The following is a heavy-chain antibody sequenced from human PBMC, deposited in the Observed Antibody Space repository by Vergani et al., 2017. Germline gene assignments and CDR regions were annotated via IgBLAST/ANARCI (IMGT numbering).Heavy chain of an antibody. D-gene: IGHD5-24*01. V-gene: IGHV4-61*01. CDR1: GYSISSGYY. CDR3: ARGRGDGYNTDFDY. Sequence: QVQLQESGPGLVKPSETLSLTCAVSGYSISSGYYWSWIRHPPGKGLEWIGYIYYSGSTNYNPSLKSRVTISVDTSKNQFSLKLSSVTAADTAVYYCARGRGDGYNTDFDYWGQGTLVTVSS. J-gene: IGHJ4*02. CDR2: IYYSGST.